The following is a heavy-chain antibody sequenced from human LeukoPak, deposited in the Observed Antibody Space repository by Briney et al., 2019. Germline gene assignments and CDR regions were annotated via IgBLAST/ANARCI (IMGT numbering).Heavy chain of an antibody. CDR1: GFTFSSYA. CDR2: ISYDGSNK. CDR3: ASALVGVIDY. D-gene: IGHD1-26*01. J-gene: IGHJ4*02. Sequence: GGSLRLSCAASGFTFSSYAMHWVRQAPGKGLEWVAVISYDGSNKYYADSVKGRFTISRDNSKNTLYLQMNSLRGEDTAVYYCASALVGVIDYWGQGTLVTVSS. V-gene: IGHV3-30-3*01.